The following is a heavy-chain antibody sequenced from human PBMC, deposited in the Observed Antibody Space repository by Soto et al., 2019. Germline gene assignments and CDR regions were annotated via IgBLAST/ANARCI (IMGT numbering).Heavy chain of an antibody. CDR2: IYYSGST. J-gene: IGHJ4*02. V-gene: IGHV4-39*01. CDR3: ARWGYYHSSGYCFAY. CDR1: GGSISSSSYY. D-gene: IGHD3-22*01. Sequence: PSETLSLTCTVSGGSISSSSYYWGWIRQPPGKGLEWIGSIYYSGSTYYNPSLKSRVTISVDTSKNQFSLKLSSVTAADTAVYYCARWGYYHSSGYCFAYWXQGTLVTVSS.